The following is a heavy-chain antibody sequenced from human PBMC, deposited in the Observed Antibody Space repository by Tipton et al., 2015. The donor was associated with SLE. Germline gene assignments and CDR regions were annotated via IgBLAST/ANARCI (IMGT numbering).Heavy chain of an antibody. J-gene: IGHJ4*02. Sequence: TLSLTCVVSGYSITSDNYWDWIRQPPGKGLGWIGSIYHSGSIYYNPSFESRVTLSIDTSKNQFSLKLTSVTAADTAVYYCARKISVPAWGDYFDYWGLGTRVIVSS. CDR3: ARKISVPAWGDYFDY. D-gene: IGHD3-16*01. V-gene: IGHV4-38-2*01. CDR2: IYHSGSI. CDR1: GYSITSDNY.